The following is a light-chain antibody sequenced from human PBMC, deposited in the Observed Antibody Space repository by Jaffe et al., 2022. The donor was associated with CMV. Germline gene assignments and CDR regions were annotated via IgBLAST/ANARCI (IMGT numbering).Light chain of an antibody. CDR1: QTISTSY. CDR3: QHYGDSSVT. J-gene: IGKJ2*01. V-gene: IGKV3-20*01. Sequence: DIMLTQSPGTLSLSPGERASLSCRASQTISTSYLAWYQHKPGQAPRLLIYGASSKATGIPDRFSGSGSGTDFTLTISRLEPEDFAVYYCQHYGDSSVTFGQGTKLEI. CDR2: GAS.